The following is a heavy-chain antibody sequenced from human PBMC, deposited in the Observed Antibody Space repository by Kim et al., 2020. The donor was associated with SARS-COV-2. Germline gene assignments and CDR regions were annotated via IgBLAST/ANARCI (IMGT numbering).Heavy chain of an antibody. J-gene: IGHJ4*02. D-gene: IGHD1-26*01. CDR1: GGSFSGYY. CDR2: INHSGST. Sequence: SETLSLTCAVYGGSFSGYYWSWIRQPPGKGLEWIGEINHSGSTNYNPSLKSRVTISVDTSKNQFSLKLSSVTAADTAVYYCARGEGRGKVGATTKILVYWGQGTLVTVSS. V-gene: IGHV4-34*01. CDR3: ARGEGRGKVGATTKILVY.